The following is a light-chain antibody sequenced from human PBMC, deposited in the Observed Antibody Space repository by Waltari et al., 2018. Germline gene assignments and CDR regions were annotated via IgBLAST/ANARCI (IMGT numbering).Light chain of an antibody. CDR1: QSISNW. V-gene: IGKV1-5*03. J-gene: IGKJ1*01. Sequence: DIQMTQSPSILSASVGDRVTITCRASQSISNWLAWYQQKPGQVPKLLIYKASSLQNRVPSRFSGSGSGTEFSLTISSLQADDFATYYCQEYDDDSWTFGQGTKVDIK. CDR2: KAS. CDR3: QEYDDDSWT.